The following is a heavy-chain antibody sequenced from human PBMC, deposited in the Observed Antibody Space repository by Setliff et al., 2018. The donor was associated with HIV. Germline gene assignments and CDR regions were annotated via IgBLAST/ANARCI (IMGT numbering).Heavy chain of an antibody. CDR1: GGSVSDYF. CDR3: ARGHTWNYYGGDYFDY. J-gene: IGHJ4*02. Sequence: KTSETLSLTCTVPGGSVSDYFWNWIRQPPGKGLEWIGYIYNSGSTNYNPSLESRVSISVDTSKNQFSLRLSSVTAADTAVYYCARGHTWNYYGGDYFDYWGQGSLVTVSS. CDR2: IYNSGST. D-gene: IGHD1-7*01. V-gene: IGHV4-59*02.